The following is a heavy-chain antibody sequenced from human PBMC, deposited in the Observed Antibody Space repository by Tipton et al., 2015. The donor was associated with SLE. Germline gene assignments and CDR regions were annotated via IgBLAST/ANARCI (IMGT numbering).Heavy chain of an antibody. CDR3: ARGGGSSTSRYFDL. J-gene: IGHJ2*01. V-gene: IGHV4-34*01. CDR1: GGSFSGYY. CDR2: INHSGST. Sequence: LRLSCAVYGGSFSGYYWSWIRQPPGKGLEWIGEINHSGSTNYNPSLKSRVTISVDTSKNQFSLKLSSVTAADTAVYYCARGGGSSTSRYFDLWGRGTPVTVSS. D-gene: IGHD2-2*01.